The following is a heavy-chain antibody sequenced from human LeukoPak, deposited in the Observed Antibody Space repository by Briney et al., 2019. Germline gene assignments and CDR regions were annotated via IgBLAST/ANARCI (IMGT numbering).Heavy chain of an antibody. CDR3: ANIYDFWSGYYSKAFDI. D-gene: IGHD3-3*01. V-gene: IGHV3-23*01. CDR2: ISGSGGST. J-gene: IGHJ3*02. CDR1: GFTFSSYA. Sequence: GGSLRLSCAASGFTFSSYAMSWVRQAPGKGLEWVSAISGSGGSTYYADSVKGRFTISRDNSKNTLYLQMNSLRAEDTAVYYCANIYDFWSGYYSKAFDIRGQGTMVTVSS.